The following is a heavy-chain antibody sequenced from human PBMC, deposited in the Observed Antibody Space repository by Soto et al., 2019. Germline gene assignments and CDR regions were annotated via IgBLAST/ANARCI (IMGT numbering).Heavy chain of an antibody. V-gene: IGHV4-39*01. Sequence: SETLSLTCTVSGGSISSSSYYWGWIRQPPGKGLEWIGSIYYSGSTYYNPSLKSRVTISVDTSKNQFSLKLSSVTAADTAVYYCARSNGDQNTRVPNWFDPWGQGTLVTVSS. CDR1: GGSISSSSYY. CDR3: ARSNGDQNTRVPNWFDP. J-gene: IGHJ5*02. CDR2: IYYSGST. D-gene: IGHD4-17*01.